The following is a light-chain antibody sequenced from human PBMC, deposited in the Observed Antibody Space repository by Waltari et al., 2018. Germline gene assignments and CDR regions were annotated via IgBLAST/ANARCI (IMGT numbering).Light chain of an antibody. V-gene: IGKV1-9*01. CDR2: AAS. CDR1: QGISSY. CDR3: QQVNGYPLT. Sequence: DFQLTQSPSFLSASVGDRVTITCRASQGISSYLVWYQQKPGKAPKFLISAASTLQTGVPSRFSGSGSGTEFTLTISSLQPEDFATYYCQQVNGYPLTFGGGTKVEIK. J-gene: IGKJ4*01.